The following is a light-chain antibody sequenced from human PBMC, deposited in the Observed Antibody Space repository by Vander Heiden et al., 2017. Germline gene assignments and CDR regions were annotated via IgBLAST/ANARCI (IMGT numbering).Light chain of an antibody. CDR3: QSYDSSLSGGV. CDR1: SSNIGAGYD. V-gene: IGLV1-40*01. Sequence: QSVLTQPPSVSGAPAQRVTISCTGSSSNIGAGYDVHWYQQLPGTAPKPLIYGNSNRPSGVPDRFSGSKSGTSASLAITGLQAEDEADYYCQSYDSSLSGGVFGGGTKLTVL. J-gene: IGLJ2*01. CDR2: GNS.